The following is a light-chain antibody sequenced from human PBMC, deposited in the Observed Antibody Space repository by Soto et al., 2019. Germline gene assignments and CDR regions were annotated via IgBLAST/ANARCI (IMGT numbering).Light chain of an antibody. CDR2: WAS. CDR3: QLYHSAPQP. V-gene: IGKV4-1*01. J-gene: IGKJ1*01. Sequence: DIVMTQSPDSLDVSLGERATINCTSSQSVLYSPNNKNYLAWYQQKPGQPPRLLVYWASPRESGLPDRFSGSGSGIDFTLTISSLQAEDAAVDYCQLYHSAPQPFGQGTNVEIK. CDR1: QSVLYSPNNKNY.